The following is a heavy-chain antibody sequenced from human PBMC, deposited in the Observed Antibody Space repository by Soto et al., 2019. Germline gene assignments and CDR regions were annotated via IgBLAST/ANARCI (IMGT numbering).Heavy chain of an antibody. CDR3: ARVGVAAAGNGDSSAAFDI. D-gene: IGHD6-13*01. CDR2: INPNSGGT. V-gene: IGHV1-2*02. CDR1: GYTFTGYY. J-gene: IGHJ3*02. Sequence: ASVKVSCKASGYTFTGYYMHWVRQAPGQGLEWMGWINPNSGGTNYAQKFQGRVTMTRDTSISTAYMELSRLRSDDTAVYYCARVGVAAAGNGDSSAAFDIWGQGTMVTVSS.